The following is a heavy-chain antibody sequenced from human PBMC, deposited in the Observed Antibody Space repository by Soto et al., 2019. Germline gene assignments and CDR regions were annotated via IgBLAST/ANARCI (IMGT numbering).Heavy chain of an antibody. Sequence: EVQLLESGGGLVQPGGALRLSCAASGFTFGNYAMSWVRQTPGKGLEWVSSISGSGGHIYYTGSVKGRFTISRDNSKNTLYLQMNSLRVDDTAMYYCAKGENFDFWGTFNCFDPWGQGALVTVSS. V-gene: IGHV3-23*01. D-gene: IGHD3-16*01. J-gene: IGHJ5*02. CDR1: GFTFGNYA. CDR2: ISGSGGHI. CDR3: AKGENFDFWGTFNCFDP.